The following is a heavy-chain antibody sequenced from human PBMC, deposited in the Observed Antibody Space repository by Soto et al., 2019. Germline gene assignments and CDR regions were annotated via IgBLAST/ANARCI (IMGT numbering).Heavy chain of an antibody. CDR1: GYTLTELS. J-gene: IGHJ3*02. D-gene: IGHD3-10*01. V-gene: IGHV1-24*01. Sequence: ASVKVSCKVSGYTLTELSMHWVRQAPGKGLEWMGGFDPEDGETIYAQKFQGRVTMTEDTSTDTAYMELSSLRSEDTAVYYCAIPLGDGYNRRGAFDIWGQGTMVTVSS. CDR3: AIPLGDGYNRRGAFDI. CDR2: FDPEDGET.